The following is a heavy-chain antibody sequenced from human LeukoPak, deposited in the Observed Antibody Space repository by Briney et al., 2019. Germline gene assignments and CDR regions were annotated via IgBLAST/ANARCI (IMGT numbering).Heavy chain of an antibody. J-gene: IGHJ4*02. Sequence: GGSLRLSCAASGFTFSSYSMNWVRQAPGKGLEWVSSISSSSSYIYYADSVKGRFTIFRDNAKNSLYLQMDNLRAEDTAVYYCARGRHIRSYHYFDYWGQGTLVTVSS. CDR2: ISSSSSYI. CDR1: GFTFSSYS. V-gene: IGHV3-21*01. D-gene: IGHD1-26*01. CDR3: ARGRHIRSYHYFDY.